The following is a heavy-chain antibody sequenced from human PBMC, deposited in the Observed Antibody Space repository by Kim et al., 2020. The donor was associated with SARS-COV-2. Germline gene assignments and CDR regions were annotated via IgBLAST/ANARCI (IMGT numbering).Heavy chain of an antibody. Sequence: ASVKVSCKASGYTFTSYDINWVRQATGQGLEWMGWMNPNSGNTGYAQKFQGRVTMTRNTSISTAYMELSSLRSEDTAVYYCARVASSSWENYYYYYGMDVWGQGTTVTVSS. CDR2: MNPNSGNT. V-gene: IGHV1-8*01. J-gene: IGHJ6*02. D-gene: IGHD6-13*01. CDR1: GYTFTSYD. CDR3: ARVASSSWENYYYYYGMDV.